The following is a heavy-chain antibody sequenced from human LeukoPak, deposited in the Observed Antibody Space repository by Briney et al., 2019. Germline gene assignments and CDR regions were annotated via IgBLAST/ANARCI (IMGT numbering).Heavy chain of an antibody. J-gene: IGHJ4*02. Sequence: SETLSLTSTVSGGSISSSSYYWGWIRQPPGKGLEWIGSIYYSGSTYYNPSLKSRVTISVDTSKNQFSLKLSSVTAADTAVYYCARLNWDLGEFSLDYWGQGTLVTVSS. D-gene: IGHD3-16*02. CDR3: ARLNWDLGEFSLDY. CDR2: IYYSGST. V-gene: IGHV4-39*01. CDR1: GGSISSSSYY.